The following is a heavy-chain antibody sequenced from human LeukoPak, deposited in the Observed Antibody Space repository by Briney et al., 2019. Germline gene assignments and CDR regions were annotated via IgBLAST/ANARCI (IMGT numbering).Heavy chain of an antibody. CDR3: ARSARHCNNGVCFTDYYIDL. D-gene: IGHD2-8*01. V-gene: IGHV1-2*02. Sequence: ASVKVSCKASGYTFTGYYMHWVRQAPGQGLEWMGWINPNSGGTNYAQKFQGRVTMTRDTSISTAYIELSSLTSDDTAVYYCARSARHCNNGVCFTDYYIDLWGKGTTVIVSS. J-gene: IGHJ6*03. CDR1: GYTFTGYY. CDR2: INPNSGGT.